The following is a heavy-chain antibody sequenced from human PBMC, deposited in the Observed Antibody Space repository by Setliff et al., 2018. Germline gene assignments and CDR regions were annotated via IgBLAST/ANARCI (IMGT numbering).Heavy chain of an antibody. Sequence: GGSLRLSCAASGFTVSSFSMHRVRQAPVKGLDWVATLSDDGSNEFYADSVKGRFTISRDNAKNSLSLQMNNLRIEDTAVYYCFGAGTCSYWGQGTLVTVSS. CDR2: LSDDGSNE. D-gene: IGHD3-10*01. CDR1: GFTVSSFS. J-gene: IGHJ4*02. CDR3: FGAGTCSY. V-gene: IGHV3-30*03.